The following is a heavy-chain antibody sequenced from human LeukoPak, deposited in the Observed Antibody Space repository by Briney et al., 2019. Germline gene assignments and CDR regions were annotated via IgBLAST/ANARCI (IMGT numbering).Heavy chain of an antibody. CDR2: INSDGSRT. CDR1: GFTFSSYW. J-gene: IGHJ3*02. CDR3: ARPKNGDYLPNDAFDI. D-gene: IGHD4-17*01. Sequence: PGGSLRLSCAASGFTFSSYWMHWVRQAPGKGLVWVSRINSDGSRTSYADSVKVRFTISRDNAKNTLYLQMNSLRAEDTAVYYCARPKNGDYLPNDAFDIWGQGTMVTVSS. V-gene: IGHV3-74*01.